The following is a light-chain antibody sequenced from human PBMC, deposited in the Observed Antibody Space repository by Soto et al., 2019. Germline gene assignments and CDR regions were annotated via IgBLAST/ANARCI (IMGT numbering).Light chain of an antibody. CDR1: QSVSSY. CDR2: DAS. Sequence: EIVLTQSPATLSLSPGERATLSCRASQSVSSYLAWYQQKPGQAPRLLIYDASNRATGIPAMFSCSGSRTDFTLTMSSLESEDFAVYYCQQRSNWPTFGGGTKVEIK. CDR3: QQRSNWPT. V-gene: IGKV3-11*01. J-gene: IGKJ4*01.